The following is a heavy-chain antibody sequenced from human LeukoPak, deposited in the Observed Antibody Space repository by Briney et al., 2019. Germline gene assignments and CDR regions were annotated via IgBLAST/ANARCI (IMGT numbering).Heavy chain of an antibody. CDR1: GFTFSSYA. V-gene: IGHV3-23*01. D-gene: IGHD2-8*01. CDR2: ISSSGGST. CDR3: ARSLRARAYFFDS. J-gene: IGHJ5*01. Sequence: GGSLRLSCAPSGFTFSSYAMSWVRQAPGKGLEWVSGISSSGGSTDNADSVKGRFTISRDNSKNTLYLQLNSLRAEDTAVYYCARSLRARAYFFDSWGQGTLVTVSS.